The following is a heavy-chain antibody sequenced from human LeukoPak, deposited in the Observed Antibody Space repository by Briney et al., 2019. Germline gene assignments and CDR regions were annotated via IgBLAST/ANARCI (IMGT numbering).Heavy chain of an antibody. CDR1: GFTFSTYG. D-gene: IGHD3-10*01. Sequence: GGSLRLSCAASGFTFSTYGMHWVRQAPGKGLEWVAVIWFDGNNYYYADSVKGRFTISRDNSKNMLYLQMNSLRAEDTAVYYCARASRGNWFDPWGQGTLVTVSS. CDR2: IWFDGNNY. J-gene: IGHJ5*02. CDR3: ARASRGNWFDP. V-gene: IGHV3-33*01.